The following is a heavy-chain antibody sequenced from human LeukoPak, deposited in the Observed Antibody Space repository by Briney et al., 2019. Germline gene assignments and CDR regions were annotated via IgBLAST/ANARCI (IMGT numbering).Heavy chain of an antibody. CDR3: ASFGLHIRGALDY. CDR1: GFTFSSYA. J-gene: IGHJ4*02. Sequence: GGSLRLSCAASGFTFSSYAMHWVRQAPGKGLEWVAVISYDGSNKYYADSVKGRFTISRDDSKNTLYLQMNSLRAEDTAVYYCASFGLHIRGALDYWGQGTLVTVSS. CDR2: ISYDGSNK. V-gene: IGHV3-30*04. D-gene: IGHD3-10*01.